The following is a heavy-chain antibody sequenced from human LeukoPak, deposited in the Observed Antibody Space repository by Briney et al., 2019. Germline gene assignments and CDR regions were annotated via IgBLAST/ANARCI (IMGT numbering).Heavy chain of an antibody. CDR3: AKQTGSGLFILP. D-gene: IGHD3/OR15-3a*01. Sequence: PSETLSLTCSVSGVSISSSNSYWGWIRQPPGKGLEWIGSIYYTGNTYYNASLKSRVTISIDASKNQFSLKLTSVTAADTAVYYCAKQTGSGLFILPGGQGTLVTVSS. CDR1: GVSISSSNSY. CDR2: IYYTGNT. V-gene: IGHV4-39*01. J-gene: IGHJ4*02.